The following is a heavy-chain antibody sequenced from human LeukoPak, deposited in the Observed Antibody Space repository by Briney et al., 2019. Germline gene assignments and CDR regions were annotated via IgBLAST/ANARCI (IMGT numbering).Heavy chain of an antibody. J-gene: IGHJ5*02. Sequence: PSETLSLTCTVSGGSISSYYWSWIRQPPGKGLEWIGYIYYSGSTNYKPSLKSRVTISVETSKNQFSLKLRSVTAADTAVYYCARLMVRGVIYPAGWFDPWGQGTLVTVSS. CDR1: GGSISSYY. CDR3: ARLMVRGVIYPAGWFDP. V-gene: IGHV4-59*08. D-gene: IGHD3-10*01. CDR2: IYYSGST.